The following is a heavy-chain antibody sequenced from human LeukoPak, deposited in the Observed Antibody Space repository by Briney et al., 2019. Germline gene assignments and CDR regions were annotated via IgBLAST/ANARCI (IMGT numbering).Heavy chain of an antibody. V-gene: IGHV1-69*05. D-gene: IGHD7-27*01. Sequence: SVKVSCKASGGTFSSYAISWVRQAPGQGLEWMGRIIPIFGTANYAQKFQGRVTITTDESTSTAYMELSSLRSEDTAVYYCARGPKLGPAYFDYWGQGTLVTVSS. CDR3: ARGPKLGPAYFDY. CDR1: GGTFSSYA. CDR2: IIPIFGTA. J-gene: IGHJ4*02.